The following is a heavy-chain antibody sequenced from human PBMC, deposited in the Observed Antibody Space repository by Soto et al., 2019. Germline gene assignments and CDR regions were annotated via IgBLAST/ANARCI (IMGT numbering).Heavy chain of an antibody. CDR3: ARGVRGHYGFDV. Sequence: EVQLVESGGGLVQPGGSLRLSCAASGFTFSSYWMHWVRQAPGKGLVWVSRIKTDGSSTNYADSVKGRFTISRDNAKNTGYLQMNSLRAEDTAVFYCARGVRGHYGFDVWGQGTVVTVSS. D-gene: IGHD3-10*01. J-gene: IGHJ3*01. V-gene: IGHV3-74*01. CDR1: GFTFSSYW. CDR2: IKTDGSST.